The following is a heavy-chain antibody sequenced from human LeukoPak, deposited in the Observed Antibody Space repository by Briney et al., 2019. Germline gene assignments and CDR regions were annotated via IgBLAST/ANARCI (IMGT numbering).Heavy chain of an antibody. J-gene: IGHJ4*02. CDR1: GFTFTTYG. D-gene: IGHD5/OR15-5a*01. V-gene: IGHV3-48*02. Sequence: QAGRSLRLSCAASGFTFTTYGMSWVRQAPGKGLEWVSHISTGRSIMNYADSVKGRFTISRDNGKNSVYLQMNSLKDEDTAVYYCAGGVYGYNAFDYWGQGTLVRVSS. CDR2: ISTGRSIM. CDR3: AGGVYGYNAFDY.